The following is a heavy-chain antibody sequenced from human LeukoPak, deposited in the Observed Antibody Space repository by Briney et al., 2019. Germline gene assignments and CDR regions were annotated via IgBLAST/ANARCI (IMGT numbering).Heavy chain of an antibody. CDR1: GYTFTGYY. CDR2: INPNSGGT. CDR3: ARVGRGVRGVIVFWFDP. D-gene: IGHD3-10*01. V-gene: IGHV1-2*02. Sequence: ASVKVSCKASGYTFTGYYMHWVRQAPGQGPEWMGWINPNSGGTNYAQKFQGRVTMTRDTSISTAYMELSRLRSDDTAAYYCARVGRGVRGVIVFWFDPWGQGTLVTVSS. J-gene: IGHJ5*02.